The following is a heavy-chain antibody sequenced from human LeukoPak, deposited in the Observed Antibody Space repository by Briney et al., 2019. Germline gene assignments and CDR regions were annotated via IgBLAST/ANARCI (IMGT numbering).Heavy chain of an antibody. V-gene: IGHV3-11*04. J-gene: IGHJ4*02. CDR3: ARCGDGLPCDFDY. CDR2: ISNPSSTM. Sequence: PGGSLRLSCTASGFIFSDYYMSWIRQTPGKGLEWISYISNPSSTMYYADSVKGRFTISRDNAKNSLYLQMNSLRVEDTALYYCARCGDGLPCDFDYWGQGTLVTVSS. CDR1: GFIFSDYY. D-gene: IGHD3-10*01.